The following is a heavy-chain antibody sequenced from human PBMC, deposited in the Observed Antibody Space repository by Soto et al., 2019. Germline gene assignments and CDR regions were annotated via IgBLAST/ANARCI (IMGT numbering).Heavy chain of an antibody. V-gene: IGHV1-69*04. J-gene: IGHJ4*02. D-gene: IGHD2-2*01. CDR1: GGTFSSYT. CDR3: ARDRYCSSTSCHWSDY. Sequence: ASVKVSCKASGGTFSSYTISWVRQAPGQGLEWMGRIIPILGIANYAQKFQGRVTITADKSTSTAYMELSSLRSEDTAVYYCARDRYCSSTSCHWSDYWGQGTLVTVSS. CDR2: IIPILGIA.